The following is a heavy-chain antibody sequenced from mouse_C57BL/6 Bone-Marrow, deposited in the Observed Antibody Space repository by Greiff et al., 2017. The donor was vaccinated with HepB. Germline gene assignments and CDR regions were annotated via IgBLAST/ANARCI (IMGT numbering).Heavy chain of an antibody. CDR1: GYTFTDYY. Sequence: EVQLQESGPVLVKPGASVKMSCKASGYTFTDYYMNWVKQSHGKSLEWIGVINPYNGGTSYNQKFKGKATLTVDKSSSTAYMELNSLTSEDSAVYYCARPPDGDWYFDVWGTGTTVTVSS. D-gene: IGHD2-3*01. CDR3: ARPPDGDWYFDV. V-gene: IGHV1-19*01. J-gene: IGHJ1*03. CDR2: INPYNGGT.